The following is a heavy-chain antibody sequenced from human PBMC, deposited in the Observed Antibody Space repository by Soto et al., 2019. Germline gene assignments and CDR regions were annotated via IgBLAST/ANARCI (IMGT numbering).Heavy chain of an antibody. CDR3: ARVYSSSWAVPVGTDV. D-gene: IGHD6-13*01. Sequence: QVQLQESGPGLVKPSETLSLTCTVSGGYISSYYWSWIRQPPGKGLEWIGYIYYSGSTNYNPSLKGRVTRSVDTPKNQCALKLSAVTAADTAVYYCARVYSSSWAVPVGTDVWGQGTTVTVSS. CDR2: IYYSGST. CDR1: GGYISSYY. V-gene: IGHV4-59*01. J-gene: IGHJ6*02.